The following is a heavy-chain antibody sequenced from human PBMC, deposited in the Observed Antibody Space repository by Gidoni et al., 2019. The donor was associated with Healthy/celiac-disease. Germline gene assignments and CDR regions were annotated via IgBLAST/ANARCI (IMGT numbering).Heavy chain of an antibody. CDR1: GYTFTSYG. CDR3: ARDRTWFDP. CDR2: ISSYNGNT. V-gene: IGHV1-18*04. Sequence: QVQLVQSGAEVKKHVTSVKVSCKASGYTFTSYGISWVRHAPGQGFEWMGWISSYNGNTNYAQKLQCRVTMTTDTSTSTAYRELRSLRSDDTAVYYCARDRTWFDPWGQGTLVTVSS. J-gene: IGHJ5*02.